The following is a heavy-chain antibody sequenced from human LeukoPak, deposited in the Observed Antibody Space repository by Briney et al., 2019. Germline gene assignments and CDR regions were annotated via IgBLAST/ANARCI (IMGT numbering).Heavy chain of an antibody. CDR2: INPNSGGT. J-gene: IGHJ4*02. D-gene: IGHD2-2*01. CDR1: GYTFTGYY. CDR3: AREEGYQLLFLFDY. V-gene: IGHV1-2*02. Sequence: ASVKVSCKASGYTFTGYYMHGVLQAPGQGLEWMGWINPNSGGTNYAQKFQGRVTMTRDTSISTAYMELSRLRSDDTAVYYCAREEGYQLLFLFDYWGQGALVTVSS.